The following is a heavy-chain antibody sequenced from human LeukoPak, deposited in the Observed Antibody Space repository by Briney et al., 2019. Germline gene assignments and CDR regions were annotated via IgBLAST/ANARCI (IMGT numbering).Heavy chain of an antibody. CDR1: GDSISSGNY. CDR2: IYQSGIT. V-gene: IGHV4-4*02. CDR3: ARDPRPRGGWFYFDY. Sequence: SETLSLTCGVSGDSISSGNYWNWLRQPPGKGLEWIGDIYQSGITNYNPSLKSRVTMSVDKSKNEFSLKLDSVTAADTAVYYCARDPRPRGGWFYFDYWGQGILVTVSS. J-gene: IGHJ4*02. D-gene: IGHD6-19*01.